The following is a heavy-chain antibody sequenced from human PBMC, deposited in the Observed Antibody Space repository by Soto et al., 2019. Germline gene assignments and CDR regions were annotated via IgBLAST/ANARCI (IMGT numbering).Heavy chain of an antibody. J-gene: IGHJ6*03. Sequence: GGSLRLSCAASGFTFDDYAMHWVRQAPGKGLEWVSGISWNSGSIGYADSVKGRFTISRDNAKNSLYLQMNSLRAEDTALYYCAKEGRTYDFWSGFRDYYYMDVWGKGTTVTVSS. CDR1: GFTFDDYA. CDR2: ISWNSGSI. V-gene: IGHV3-9*01. CDR3: AKEGRTYDFWSGFRDYYYMDV. D-gene: IGHD3-3*01.